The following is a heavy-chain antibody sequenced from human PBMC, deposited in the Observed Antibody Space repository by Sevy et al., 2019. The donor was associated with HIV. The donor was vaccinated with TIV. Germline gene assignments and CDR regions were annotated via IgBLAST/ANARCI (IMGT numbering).Heavy chain of an antibody. CDR3: ARVSCSSTSCYYYYYGMDV. Sequence: GGSLRLSCAASGFTFSSYGMHWVRQAPGKGLEWVAVIWYDGSNKYYADSVKGRFTISRDNSKNTLYLQMNSLRAEDTAVYYCARVSCSSTSCYYYYYGMDVWGQGTTVTVSS. CDR1: GFTFSSYG. J-gene: IGHJ6*02. D-gene: IGHD2-2*01. V-gene: IGHV3-33*01. CDR2: IWYDGSNK.